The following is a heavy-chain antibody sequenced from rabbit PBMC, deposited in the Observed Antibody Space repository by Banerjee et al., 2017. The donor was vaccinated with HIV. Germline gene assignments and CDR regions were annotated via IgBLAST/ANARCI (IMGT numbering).Heavy chain of an antibody. J-gene: IGHJ4*01. CDR2: IYAGSSGST. D-gene: IGHD6-1*01. CDR1: GFSFSSSHY. V-gene: IGHV1S45*01. Sequence: QEQLEESGGDLVKPEGSLTITCTASGFSFSSSHYMCWVRQAPGKGLEWIGCIYAGSSGSTQYANWAKGRFTISSDNAQNTVDLQLNSLTAADTATYFCVRNLWAGYAGYGYANNLWGQGTLVTVS. CDR3: VRNLWAGYAGYGYANNL.